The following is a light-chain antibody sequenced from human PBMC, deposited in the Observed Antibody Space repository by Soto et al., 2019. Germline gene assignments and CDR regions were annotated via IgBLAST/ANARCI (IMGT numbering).Light chain of an antibody. V-gene: IGLV2-14*03. CDR1: SNDVGGYNY. J-gene: IGLJ1*01. Sequence: QSALTQPAFVSGSPGQSITISCTGTSNDVGGYNYVSWYEQHLGKVPKLIIYDVTYRPSGVSNRFSGSKSGNTASLTISGLQAEDEGDYYCASYASSSTLVFGTGTKVTVL. CDR2: DVT. CDR3: ASYASSSTLV.